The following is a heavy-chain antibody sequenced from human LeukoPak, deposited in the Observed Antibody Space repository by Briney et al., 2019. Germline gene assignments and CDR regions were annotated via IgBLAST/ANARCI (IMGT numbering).Heavy chain of an antibody. V-gene: IGHV4-34*01. D-gene: IGHD5-18*01. Sequence: PSETLSLTCAVYGGSFSGYYWSWIRQPPGKGLEWIGEINHGGGTNYNPSLKSRVTISVDTSKNQFSLKLSSVTAADTAVYYCARGVGVTDTTMAPDPGVDVWGQGTTVTVSS. CDR2: INHGGGT. CDR3: ARGVGVTDTTMAPDPGVDV. J-gene: IGHJ6*02. CDR1: GGSFSGYY.